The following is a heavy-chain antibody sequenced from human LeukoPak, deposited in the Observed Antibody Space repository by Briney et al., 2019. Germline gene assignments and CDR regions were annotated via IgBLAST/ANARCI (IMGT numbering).Heavy chain of an antibody. CDR3: ARVDGYYDSSGYYYRGAFDI. CDR2: IYYSGST. J-gene: IGHJ3*02. D-gene: IGHD3-22*01. Sequence: SETLSLTCTVSGGSISSYYWSWIRQPPGKGLEWIGYIYYSGSTNYNPSLKSRVTISVDTSKNQFSLKLSSVTAADTAVYCCARVDGYYDSSGYYYRGAFDIWGQGTMVTVSS. V-gene: IGHV4-59*01. CDR1: GGSISSYY.